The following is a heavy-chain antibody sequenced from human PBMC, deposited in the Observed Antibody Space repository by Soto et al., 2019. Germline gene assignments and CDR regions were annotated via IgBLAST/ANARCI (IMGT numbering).Heavy chain of an antibody. V-gene: IGHV2-70*11. Sequence: SGPTLVKPTQTLTLTCTFSGFSLSTSGMCVSWIRQPPGKALEWLARIDWDDDKYYSTSLKTRLTISKDTSKNQVVLTMTNMDPVDTATYYCARGPQLGPYSSSATGYYYYYMDVWGKGTTVTVSS. CDR1: GFSLSTSGMC. CDR3: ARGPQLGPYSSSATGYYYYYMDV. CDR2: IDWDDDK. D-gene: IGHD6-6*01. J-gene: IGHJ6*03.